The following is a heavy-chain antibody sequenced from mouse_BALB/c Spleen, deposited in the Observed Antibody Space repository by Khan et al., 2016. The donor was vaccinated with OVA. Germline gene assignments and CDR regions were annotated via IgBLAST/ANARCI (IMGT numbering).Heavy chain of an antibody. CDR1: GFNFNTYA. J-gene: IGHJ3*01. CDR2: VNSDGDYT. V-gene: IGHV5-9-3*01. Sequence: VQLKQSGGGLVKPGGSLKLSCAASGFNFNTYAMSWVRQTPERRLEWVATVNSDGDYTFYPDNVTGRVTISRDNAKNTLYLQMSSLRSEDTAMYYCARSAYGNFAYWGQGTLVTVSA. D-gene: IGHD2-1*01. CDR3: ARSAYGNFAY.